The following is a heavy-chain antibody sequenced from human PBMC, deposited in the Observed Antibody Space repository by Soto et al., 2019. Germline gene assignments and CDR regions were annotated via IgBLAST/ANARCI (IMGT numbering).Heavy chain of an antibody. V-gene: IGHV3-11*06. J-gene: IGHJ6*02. Sequence: QVQLVESGGGLVKPGGSMRLSCAASGFTFSDYYMSWIRQAPGKGLEWVSYISSSSSYTNYADSVKGRFTISRDNAKNSLYLQMNSLRAEDTAVYYCAREDCTNGICFNYYYGMDVWGQGTTVTVSS. CDR2: ISSSSSYT. CDR1: GFTFSDYY. D-gene: IGHD2-8*01. CDR3: AREDCTNGICFNYYYGMDV.